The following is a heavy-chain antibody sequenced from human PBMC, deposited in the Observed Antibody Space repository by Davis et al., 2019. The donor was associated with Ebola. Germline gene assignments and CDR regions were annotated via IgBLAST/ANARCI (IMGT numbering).Heavy chain of an antibody. CDR1: GFTFSSYS. CDR2: ISSSSSYI. CDR3: ARGAPRWELLGDFAFDI. Sequence: GESLKISCAASGFTFSSYSMNWVRQAPGKGLEWVSSISSSSSYIYYADSVKGRFTISRDNAKNSLYLQMNSLRAEDTAVYYCARGAPRWELLGDFAFDIWGQGTMVTVSS. J-gene: IGHJ3*02. V-gene: IGHV3-21*01. D-gene: IGHD1-26*01.